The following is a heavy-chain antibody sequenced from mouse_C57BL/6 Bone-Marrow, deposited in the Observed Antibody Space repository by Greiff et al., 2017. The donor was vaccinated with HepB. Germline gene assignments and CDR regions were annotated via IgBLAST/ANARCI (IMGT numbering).Heavy chain of an antibody. V-gene: IGHV6-6*01. J-gene: IGHJ2*01. Sequence: EVQRVESGGGLVQPGGSMKLSCAASGFTFSDAWMDWVRQSPEKGLEWVAEIRNKANNHATYYAESVKGRFTISRDDSKSSVYLQMNSLRAEDTGIYYCTRRGYGNRYYFDYWGQGTTLTVSS. CDR3: TRRGYGNRYYFDY. CDR2: IRNKANNHAT. CDR1: GFTFSDAW. D-gene: IGHD2-10*02.